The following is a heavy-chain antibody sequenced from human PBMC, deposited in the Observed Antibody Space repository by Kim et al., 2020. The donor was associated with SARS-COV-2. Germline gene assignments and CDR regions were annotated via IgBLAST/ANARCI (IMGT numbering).Heavy chain of an antibody. D-gene: IGHD6-13*01. CDR1: GFTFSSYG. CDR3: AKDDSDSSSWYDAFDI. J-gene: IGHJ3*02. V-gene: IGHV3-30*18. Sequence: GGSLRLSCAASGFTFSSYGMHWVRQAPGKGLEWVAVISYDGSNKYYADSVKGRFTISRDNSKNTLYLQMNSLRAEDTAVYYCAKDDSDSSSWYDAFDIWGQGTMVTVSS. CDR2: ISYDGSNK.